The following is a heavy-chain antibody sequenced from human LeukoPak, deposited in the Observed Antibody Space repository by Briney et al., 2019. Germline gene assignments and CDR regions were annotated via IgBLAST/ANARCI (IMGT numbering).Heavy chain of an antibody. Sequence: SETLSLTCAVSGGSISSGGYSWSWIRQPPGKGLEWIGYIYHSGSTYYNPSLKSRVTISGDRSKNQFSLKLSSVTAADTAVYYCARETESCAFDIWGQGTMVTVSS. CDR1: GGSISSGGYS. V-gene: IGHV4-30-2*01. D-gene: IGHD1-14*01. CDR2: IYHSGST. J-gene: IGHJ3*02. CDR3: ARETESCAFDI.